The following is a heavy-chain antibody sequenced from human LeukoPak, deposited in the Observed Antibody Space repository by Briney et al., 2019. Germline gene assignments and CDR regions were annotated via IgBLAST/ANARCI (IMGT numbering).Heavy chain of an antibody. V-gene: IGHV3-43D*03. Sequence: GGSLRLSCAASGFTFDDYAMHWVRQAPGKGLEWVSLISWDGGSTYYADSVKGRFTISRDNAKNSLYLQMNSLRAEDTALYYCAKVGEIAAAGIDYWGQGTLVTVSS. CDR1: GFTFDDYA. D-gene: IGHD6-13*01. CDR2: ISWDGGST. CDR3: AKVGEIAAAGIDY. J-gene: IGHJ4*02.